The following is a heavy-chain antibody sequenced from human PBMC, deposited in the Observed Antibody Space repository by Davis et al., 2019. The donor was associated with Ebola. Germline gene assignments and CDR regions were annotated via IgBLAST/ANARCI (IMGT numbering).Heavy chain of an antibody. CDR1: GFTFSSYA. D-gene: IGHD3-3*01. CDR3: AREDYDFWSGQTYYYYYMDV. CDR2: ISGSGGST. J-gene: IGHJ6*03. V-gene: IGHV3-23*01. Sequence: GESLKISCAASGFTFSSYAMSWVRQAPGKGLEWVSAISGSGGSTYYADSVKGRFTISRDNSKNPLYLQMNSLRAEDTAVDYCAREDYDFWSGQTYYYYYMDVWGKGTTVTVSS.